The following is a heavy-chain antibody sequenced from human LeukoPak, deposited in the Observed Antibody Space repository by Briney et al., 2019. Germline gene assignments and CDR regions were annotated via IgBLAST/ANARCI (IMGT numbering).Heavy chain of an antibody. D-gene: IGHD3-22*01. Sequence: SETLSLTCAVYGGSFSGYYWSWIRQPPGKGLEWIGEINHSGSTNYNPSLKSRVTISVDTSKNQFSLKLSSVTAADTAVYYCARGEYYYDSSGESPGYFDYWGQGTLVTVSS. CDR3: ARGEYYYDSSGESPGYFDY. CDR2: INHSGST. CDR1: GGSFSGYY. V-gene: IGHV4-34*01. J-gene: IGHJ4*02.